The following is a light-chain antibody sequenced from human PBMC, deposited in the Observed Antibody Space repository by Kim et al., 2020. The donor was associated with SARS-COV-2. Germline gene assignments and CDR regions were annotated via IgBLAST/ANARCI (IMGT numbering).Light chain of an antibody. J-gene: IGKJ1*01. CDR1: SC. V-gene: IGKV3-20*01. CDR3: QQEGGSSLWT. Sequence: SCLAWYQQRPGYAPRLLIYGASNGATGAPQRFSGDGSGTEFTLTIKSLEPEEFAVYYRQQEGGSSLWTYGQGAKVDI. CDR2: GAS.